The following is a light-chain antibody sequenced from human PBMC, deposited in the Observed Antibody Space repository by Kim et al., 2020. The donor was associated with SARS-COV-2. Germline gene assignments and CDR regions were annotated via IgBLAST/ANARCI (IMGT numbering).Light chain of an antibody. V-gene: IGLV3-19*01. J-gene: IGLJ2*01. CDR1: SLRTYY. Sequence: SSELTQDPAVSVALGQTARITCQGDSLRTYYATWYQQKPGQAPILVFYGRDNRPSGIPDRFSGSSSGNTASLTVTGAQAVDEADYYCNSRDSSGDHVVFGGGTQLTVL. CDR2: GRD. CDR3: NSRDSSGDHVV.